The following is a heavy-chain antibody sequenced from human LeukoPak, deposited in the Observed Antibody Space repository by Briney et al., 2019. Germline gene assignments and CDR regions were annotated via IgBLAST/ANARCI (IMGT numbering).Heavy chain of an antibody. V-gene: IGHV3-30*02. J-gene: IGHJ3*02. CDR2: IQYDGSNK. Sequence: AGGSLRLSCAASGFTFSSYGMHWVRQAPGKGLEWVAFIQYDGSNKYYADSVKGRFTISRDNSKNTLYLQMNSLRAEDTAVYYCAKWDELELSAFDIWGQGTMVTVSS. CDR1: GFTFSSYG. CDR3: AKWDELELSAFDI. D-gene: IGHD1-7*01.